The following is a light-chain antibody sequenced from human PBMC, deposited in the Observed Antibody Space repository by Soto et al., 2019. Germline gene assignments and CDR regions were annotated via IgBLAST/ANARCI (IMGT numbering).Light chain of an antibody. CDR2: DAS. CDR1: QDINID. J-gene: IGKJ4*01. V-gene: IGKV1-33*01. CDR3: QQYDTLPLT. Sequence: DIRLTQSPSSLSASVGDRVTITCQASQDINIDLNWYQQKPGKAPSLLISDASNLEAGVPSRFSGRGSGTEFTVTISGLQPEDLATYYCQQYDTLPLTFGGGTKVEIK.